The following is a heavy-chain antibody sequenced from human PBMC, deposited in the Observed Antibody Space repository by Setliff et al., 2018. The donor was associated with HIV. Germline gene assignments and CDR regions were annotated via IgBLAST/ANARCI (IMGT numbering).Heavy chain of an antibody. V-gene: IGHV4-34*01. CDR3: ARMVRGLILRGYHYHADV. Sequence: SETLSLTCAVYGGSFDNYFWTWIRQPPERGLEWIGEINHSEGTTYSPYLKSRLTISLDTSKNQISLKLTSVTAADTAVYYCARMVRGLILRGYHYHADVWGKGTTVTVSS. CDR1: GGSFDNYF. D-gene: IGHD3-10*01. CDR2: INHSEGT. J-gene: IGHJ6*04.